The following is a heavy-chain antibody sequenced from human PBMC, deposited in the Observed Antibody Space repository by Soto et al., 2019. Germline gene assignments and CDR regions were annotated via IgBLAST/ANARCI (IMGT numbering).Heavy chain of an antibody. Sequence: PSETLSLTCTVSGGSISSYDWSWIRQPPGKGLEWIGYSYYSGSTNYNPSLKSRVTISVDTSKNQLSLKLSSVTAADTAVYYCAREESEAFDIWGQGTMVTVSS. J-gene: IGHJ3*02. CDR3: AREESEAFDI. CDR2: SYYSGST. CDR1: GGSISSYD. V-gene: IGHV4-59*01.